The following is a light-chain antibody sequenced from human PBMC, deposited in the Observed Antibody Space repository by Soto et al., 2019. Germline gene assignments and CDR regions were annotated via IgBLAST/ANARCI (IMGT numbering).Light chain of an antibody. J-gene: IGKJ2*01. V-gene: IGKV2-24*01. CDR1: QSLVHSDGNTY. CDR3: MQSTQLPYT. Sequence: EIVMTQTPLSSPVTLGQPASISCMSSQSLVHSDGNTYLSWLQQRPGQPPRLLIYRVSTRFSVVPDRLSGSGEGTDFTRKISRVEAEDVGVYYCMQSTQLPYTFGHGTKLESK. CDR2: RVS.